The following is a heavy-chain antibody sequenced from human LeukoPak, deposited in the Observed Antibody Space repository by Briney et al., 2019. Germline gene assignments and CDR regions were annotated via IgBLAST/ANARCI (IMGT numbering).Heavy chain of an antibody. V-gene: IGHV3-23*01. CDR1: GFTFSSYA. CDR3: AKDPQEYDFWSGYYEGSDY. J-gene: IGHJ4*02. Sequence: PGGSLRLSCAASGFTFSSYAMSWVRQAPGKGLEWVSAISGSGGSTYYADSAKGRFTISRDNSKNTLYLQVNSLRAEDTAVYYCAKDPQEYDFWSGYYEGSDYWGQGTLVTVSS. CDR2: ISGSGGST. D-gene: IGHD3-3*01.